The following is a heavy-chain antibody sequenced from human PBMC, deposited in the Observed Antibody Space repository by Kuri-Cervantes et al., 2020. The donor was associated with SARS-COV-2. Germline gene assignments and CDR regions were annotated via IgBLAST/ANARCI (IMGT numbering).Heavy chain of an antibody. Sequence: ASVKVSCKASGYTFTSYGISWVRQAPGQGLEWMGWISAYNGNTNYAQKLQGRVTMTTDTSTSTAYMELRSLRSDDTAVYYCARVITIFGVPLYAFDIRGQGTMVTVSS. CDR3: ARVITIFGVPLYAFDI. CDR1: GYTFTSYG. CDR2: ISAYNGNT. V-gene: IGHV1-18*01. D-gene: IGHD3-3*01. J-gene: IGHJ3*02.